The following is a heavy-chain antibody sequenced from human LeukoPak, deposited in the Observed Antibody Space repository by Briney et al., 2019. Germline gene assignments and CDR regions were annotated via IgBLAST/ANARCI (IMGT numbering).Heavy chain of an antibody. Sequence: ASVKVSCKASGYTFTSYAMNWVRQAPGQGLEWMGWINTNTGNPTYAQGFTGRFVFSLDTSVGTAYLQISSLKAEDTAVYYCAREGSNTYYDILTGYWQYYFDYWGQGTLVTVSS. D-gene: IGHD3-9*01. J-gene: IGHJ4*02. CDR1: GYTFTSYA. CDR3: AREGSNTYYDILTGYWQYYFDY. V-gene: IGHV7-4-1*02. CDR2: INTNTGNP.